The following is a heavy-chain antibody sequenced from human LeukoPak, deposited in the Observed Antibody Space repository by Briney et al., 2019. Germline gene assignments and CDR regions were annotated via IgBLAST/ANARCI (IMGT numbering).Heavy chain of an antibody. J-gene: IGHJ5*02. D-gene: IGHD2-2*02. CDR3: ARGPFCSSTSCYTDNWFDP. V-gene: IGHV1-69*13. CDR2: IIPIFGTA. Sequence: ASVTVSCTASGGTFSSYAISWVRQAPGQGLEWMGGIIPIFGTANYAQKFQGRVTITADESTSTAYMELSSLRSEDTAVYYCARGPFCSSTSCYTDNWFDPWGQGTLVTVSS. CDR1: GGTFSSYA.